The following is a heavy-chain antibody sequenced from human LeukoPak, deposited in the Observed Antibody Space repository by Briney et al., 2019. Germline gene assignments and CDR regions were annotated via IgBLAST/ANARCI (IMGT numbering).Heavy chain of an antibody. CDR1: GFTFSRYA. V-gene: IGHV3-23*01. CDR2: IGGSGYST. D-gene: IGHD2-2*01. CDR3: PRSPTHQPLLAPSYYYTDV. Sequence: PGGPLRLSCAVSGFTFSRYAMTWVRQAPGKGLEWVSTIGGSGYSTYDADSVRGRFASSRDNSKNTLNLKMNSLRADHTAVKSSPRSPTHQPLLAPSYYYTDVWGKGTTVTVSS. J-gene: IGHJ6*03.